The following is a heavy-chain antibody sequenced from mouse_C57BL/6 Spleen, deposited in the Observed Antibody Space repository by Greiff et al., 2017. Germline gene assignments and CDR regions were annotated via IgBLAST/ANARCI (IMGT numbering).Heavy chain of an antibody. J-gene: IGHJ2*01. V-gene: IGHV1-80*01. Sequence: QVQLQQSGAELVKPGASVKISCKASGYAFSSYWMNWVKQRPGKGLEWIGQIYPGDGDTNYNGKFKGKATLTADKSSSTAYMQLSSLTSEDSAVYYCARRWLLDYFDYWGQGTTLTVSS. CDR3: ARRWLLDYFDY. CDR1: GYAFSSYW. D-gene: IGHD2-3*01. CDR2: IYPGDGDT.